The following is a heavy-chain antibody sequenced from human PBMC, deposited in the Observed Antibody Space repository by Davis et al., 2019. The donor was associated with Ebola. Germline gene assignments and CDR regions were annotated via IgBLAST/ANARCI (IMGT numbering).Heavy chain of an antibody. V-gene: IGHV1-8*01. Sequence: AASVKVSCKASGYTFTSYDINWVRQATGQGLEWMGWMNPNSGNTGYAQKFQGRVTMTRNTSMSTAYMELSSLRSEDTAVYSCARGDSSGWYDFDYWGQGTLVTVSS. CDR3: ARGDSSGWYDFDY. J-gene: IGHJ4*02. CDR2: MNPNSGNT. CDR1: GYTFTSYD. D-gene: IGHD6-19*01.